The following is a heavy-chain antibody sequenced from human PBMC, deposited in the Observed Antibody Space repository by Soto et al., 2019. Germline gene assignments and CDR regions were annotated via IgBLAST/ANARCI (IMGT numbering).Heavy chain of an antibody. D-gene: IGHD5-18*01. V-gene: IGHV4-30-4*01. J-gene: IGHJ4*02. CDR2: IYYSGST. Sequence: SETLSLTCTVSGGSISRGDYSLCWLRQPPGKGMEWIWYIYYSGSTHHNPSLKSLLPISVDTYKNQFSLNLSSVTADKTAVYYCARVGPAMVYFDYWGQGTLVTVSS. CDR1: GGSISRGDYS. CDR3: ARVGPAMVYFDY.